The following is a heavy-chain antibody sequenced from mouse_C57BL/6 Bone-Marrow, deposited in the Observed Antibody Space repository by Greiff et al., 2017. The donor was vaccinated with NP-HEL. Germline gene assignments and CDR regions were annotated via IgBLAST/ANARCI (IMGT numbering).Heavy chain of an antibody. CDR3: AREDY. V-gene: IGHV1-69*01. J-gene: IGHJ2*01. Sequence: QVQLQQPGAELVMPGASVKLSCKASGYTFTSYWMHWVKQRPGQGLEWIGEIDPSDSYTNYTQKFKGKSTLTVDKSSSTAYMQLSSLTSEDSAVYYCAREDYWGQGTTLTVSS. CDR2: IDPSDSYT. CDR1: GYTFTSYW.